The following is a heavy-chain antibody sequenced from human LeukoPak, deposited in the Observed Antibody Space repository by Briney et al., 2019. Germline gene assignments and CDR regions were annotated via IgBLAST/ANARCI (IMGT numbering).Heavy chain of an antibody. D-gene: IGHD3-10*02. Sequence: ASVKVSCKASGYTFTSYAMHWVRQAPGQRLEWMGWINGGNGNTKYSQKFQGRVTITRDTSASTAYMELSSLRSEDTAVYYCVRDRVFGLREDYYYYGMDVWGQGTTVTVSS. V-gene: IGHV1-3*01. CDR1: GYTFTSYA. J-gene: IGHJ6*02. CDR3: VRDRVFGLREDYYYYGMDV. CDR2: INGGNGNT.